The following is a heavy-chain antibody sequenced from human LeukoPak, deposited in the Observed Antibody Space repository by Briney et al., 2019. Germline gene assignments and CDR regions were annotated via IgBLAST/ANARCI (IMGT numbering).Heavy chain of an antibody. CDR3: AREVLGQQLVFDY. D-gene: IGHD6-13*01. V-gene: IGHV4-59*11. J-gene: IGHJ4*02. CDR1: GGSISSHY. CDR2: IYYSGST. Sequence: SETLSHTCTVSGGSISSHYWSWIRQPPGKGLEWIGYIYYSGSTNYNPSLKSRVTISVDTSKNQFSLKLSSVTAADTAVYYCAREVLGQQLVFDYWGQGTLVTVSS.